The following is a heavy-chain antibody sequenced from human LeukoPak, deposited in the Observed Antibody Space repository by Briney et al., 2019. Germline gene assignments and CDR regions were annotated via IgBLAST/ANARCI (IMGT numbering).Heavy chain of an antibody. Sequence: SETLSLTCAVYGGSFSGYYWSWIRQPPGKGLEWIGEINHSGSTNYNPSLKSRVTISVDTSKNQFSLKLSSVTAADTAVYYCARALIVSYAVAGNRDYWGQGTLVTVSS. CDR3: ARALIVSYAVAGNRDY. CDR1: GGSFSGYY. CDR2: INHSGST. D-gene: IGHD6-19*01. V-gene: IGHV4-34*01. J-gene: IGHJ4*02.